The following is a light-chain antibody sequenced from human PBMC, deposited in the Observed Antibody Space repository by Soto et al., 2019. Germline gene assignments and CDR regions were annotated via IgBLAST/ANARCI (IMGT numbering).Light chain of an antibody. V-gene: IGKV1-5*03. Sequence: DLQMTQSPSTLSGSVGARVTITCRARQTISSWVAWYQQKPGKAPNLLIYKAATLKRGVPSRLSGNGSGTELTITLSSLQPDDCTTYDCQHYNRYSEAFGPGTKVDI. CDR2: KAA. CDR1: QTISSW. J-gene: IGKJ1*01. CDR3: QHYNRYSEA.